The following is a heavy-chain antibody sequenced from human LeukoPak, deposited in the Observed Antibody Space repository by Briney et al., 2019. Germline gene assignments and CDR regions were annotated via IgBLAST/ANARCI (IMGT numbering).Heavy chain of an antibody. D-gene: IGHD5-18*01. CDR3: AKRGRYSYGYGMDV. CDR2: ISGSGGST. Sequence: GGSLRLSCAASGFTFSSYAMSWVRQAPGKGLEWVSAISGSGGSTYYADSVKGRFTISRGNSKNTLYLQMNSLRAEDTAVYYCAKRGRYSYGYGMDVWGQGTTVTVSS. CDR1: GFTFSSYA. V-gene: IGHV3-23*01. J-gene: IGHJ6*02.